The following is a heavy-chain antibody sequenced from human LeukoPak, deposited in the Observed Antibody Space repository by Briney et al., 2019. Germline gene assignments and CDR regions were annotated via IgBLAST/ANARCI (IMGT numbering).Heavy chain of an antibody. CDR2: IYSGGST. J-gene: IGHJ6*03. V-gene: IGHV3-66*01. Sequence: PGGSLRLSCAASGFTVSSNYMSWVRQAPGKGLEWVSVIYSGGSTYHADSVKGRFTISRDDSKNTLFLQMNSLRAEDTAVYYCAREAYDDFWSGSWRYYYYLDVWGKGTTVTVSS. D-gene: IGHD3-3*01. CDR3: AREAYDDFWSGSWRYYYYLDV. CDR1: GFTVSSNY.